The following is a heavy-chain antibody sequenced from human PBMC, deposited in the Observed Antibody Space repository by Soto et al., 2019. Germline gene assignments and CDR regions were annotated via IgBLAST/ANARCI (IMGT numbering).Heavy chain of an antibody. Sequence: QVQLVQSGDEVKKPGSSVKVSCKASGGTFSSYAISWVRQAPGQGLEWMGGIIPIFGTANYAQKFQGRVTITADESTSTAYMELSSLRSEDTAVYYCARALTMVRGVIYGAFDPWGQGTLVTVSS. J-gene: IGHJ5*02. CDR1: GGTFSSYA. CDR2: IIPIFGTA. D-gene: IGHD3-10*01. V-gene: IGHV1-69*01. CDR3: ARALTMVRGVIYGAFDP.